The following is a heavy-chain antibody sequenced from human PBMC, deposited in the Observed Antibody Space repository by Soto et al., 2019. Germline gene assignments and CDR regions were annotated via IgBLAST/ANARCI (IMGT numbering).Heavy chain of an antibody. D-gene: IGHD2-2*01. J-gene: IGHJ4*02. V-gene: IGHV3-30*18. CDR3: AKQGGNCISTSCYFDY. CDR1: GFTFSSYG. Sequence: QVQLVESGGGVVQPGRSLRLSCAASGFTFSSYGMHWVRQAPGKGLEGVAVISYDGSNKYYADSVKGRFTISRDNSKNTLYLQMNSLRAEDTAVYYCAKQGGNCISTSCYFDYWGQGTLVTVSS. CDR2: ISYDGSNK.